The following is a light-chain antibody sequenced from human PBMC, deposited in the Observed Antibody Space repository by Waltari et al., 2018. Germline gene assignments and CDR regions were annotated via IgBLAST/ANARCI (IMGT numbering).Light chain of an antibody. J-gene: IGLJ3*02. CDR1: SSNIGSTT. V-gene: IGLV1-44*01. CDR2: NDN. Sequence: QSVLTQSPSASGTPGQRVTISCSGSSSNIGSTTVNWYQQLPGTAPNPLLYNDNRRPSGGPGRFSGSKSGTSASLAISGLQSEDEADYYCAAWDASLNGWVFGGGTTLTVL. CDR3: AAWDASLNGWV.